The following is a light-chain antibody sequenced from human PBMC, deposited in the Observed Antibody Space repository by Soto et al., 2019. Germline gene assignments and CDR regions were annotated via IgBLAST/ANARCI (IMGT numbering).Light chain of an antibody. V-gene: IGLV1-44*01. J-gene: IGLJ3*02. Sequence: QSVLTQPPSACGTPGQRVTISCSGSSSNIGSNTVNWYQQLPGTAPKLLIYSNNQRPSGVPDRFSGSKSGTSASLAISGLQSEDEADYYCAAWDDSLNAWVFGGGTKLTVL. CDR2: SNN. CDR3: AAWDDSLNAWV. CDR1: SSNIGSNT.